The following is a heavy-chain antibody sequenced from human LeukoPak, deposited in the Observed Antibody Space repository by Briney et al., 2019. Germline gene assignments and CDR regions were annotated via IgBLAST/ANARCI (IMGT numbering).Heavy chain of an antibody. D-gene: IGHD2-21*02. J-gene: IGHJ5*02. CDR1: GYTFTSYA. CDR3: ASAYCGGDCYSGGNWFDP. CDR2: IIPIFGTA. Sequence: ASVKVSCKASGYTFTSYAISWVRQAPGQGLEWMGGIIPIFGTANYAQKFQGRVTITTDESTSTAYMELSSLRSEDTAVYYCASAYCGGDCYSGGNWFDPWGQGTLVTVSS. V-gene: IGHV1-69*05.